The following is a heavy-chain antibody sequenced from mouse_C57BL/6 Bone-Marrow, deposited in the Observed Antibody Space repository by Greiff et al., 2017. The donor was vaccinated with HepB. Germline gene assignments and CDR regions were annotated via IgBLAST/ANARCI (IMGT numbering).Heavy chain of an antibody. D-gene: IGHD3-2*02. CDR1: GFTFSSYG. CDR3: ARRTAQSWFAY. Sequence: EVQGVESGGDLVKPGGSLKLSCAASGFTFSSYGMSWVRQTPDKRLEWVATISSGGSYTYYPDSVKGRFTISRDNAKNTLYLQMSSLKSEDTAMYYCARRTAQSWFAYWGQGTLVTVSA. CDR2: ISSGGSYT. V-gene: IGHV5-6*01. J-gene: IGHJ3*01.